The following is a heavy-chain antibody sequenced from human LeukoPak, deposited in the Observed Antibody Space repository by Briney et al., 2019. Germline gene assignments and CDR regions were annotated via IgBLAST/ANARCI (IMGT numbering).Heavy chain of an antibody. V-gene: IGHV3-30*02. CDR1: GFTFSSYG. CDR3: AKGSFLHAYFDY. D-gene: IGHD2/OR15-2a*01. CDR2: IWYGGSNK. Sequence: GGSLRLSCAASGFTFSSYGMHWVRQAPGKGLEWVAVIWYGGSNKYYADSVKGRFTISRDNSKNTLYLQMNSLRAEDTAVYYCAKGSFLHAYFDYWGQGTLVTVSS. J-gene: IGHJ4*02.